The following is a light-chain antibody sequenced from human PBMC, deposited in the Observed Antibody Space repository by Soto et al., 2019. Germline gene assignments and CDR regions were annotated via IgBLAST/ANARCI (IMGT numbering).Light chain of an antibody. J-gene: IGKJ1*01. CDR1: QSISTW. V-gene: IGKV1-5*03. Sequence: DIQMTQSPSTLSASVGDRVTITCRASQSISTWLAWYQQKPGKAPKVLIYKASSLESGVPSRFSGSGSGTEFTLTISSLQPDDFATYYCQQYSGDWTFGQGTKVEIK. CDR3: QQYSGDWT. CDR2: KAS.